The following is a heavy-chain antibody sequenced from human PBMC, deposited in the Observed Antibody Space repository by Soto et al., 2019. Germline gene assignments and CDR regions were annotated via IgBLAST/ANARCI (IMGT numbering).Heavy chain of an antibody. D-gene: IGHD2-15*01. CDR3: ARHVGGYYYYMDV. Sequence: QLQLQESGPGLVKPSETLSLTCTVSGGSVSSGSYYWGWIRQPPGKGLEWIGSIYYSGNTYYNPSLKSRVTISVDTSKSQFSVKLSSVTAADTAVSYCARHVGGYYYYMDVWGKGTTVTVSS. CDR2: IYYSGNT. CDR1: GGSVSSGSYY. J-gene: IGHJ6*03. V-gene: IGHV4-39*01.